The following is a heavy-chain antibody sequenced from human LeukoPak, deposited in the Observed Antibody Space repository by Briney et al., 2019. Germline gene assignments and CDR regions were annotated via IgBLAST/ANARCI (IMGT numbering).Heavy chain of an antibody. J-gene: IGHJ5*02. CDR2: IYTSGST. CDR3: ARGTGYSYGKEKVWFDP. D-gene: IGHD5-18*01. CDR1: GGSISSSSYY. V-gene: IGHV4-39*07. Sequence: PSETLSLTCTVSGGSISSSSYYWGWIRQPPGKGLEWIGRIYTSGSTNYNPSLKSRVTISVDTSKNQFSLKLSSVTAADTAVYYCARGTGYSYGKEKVWFDPWGQGTLVTVSS.